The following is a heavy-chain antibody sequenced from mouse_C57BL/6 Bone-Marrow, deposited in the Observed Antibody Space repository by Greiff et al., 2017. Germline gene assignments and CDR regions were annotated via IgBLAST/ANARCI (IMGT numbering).Heavy chain of an antibody. CDR2: INPYNGGT. Sequence: VQLQQSGPVLVKPGASVKMSCKASGYTFTDYYMNWVKQSHGKSLEWIGVINPYNGGTSYNQKFKGKATLTVDKSSSTAYMELNSLTSEDSAVYYWARSVNWAFAYWGQGTLVTVSA. CDR3: ARSVNWAFAY. J-gene: IGHJ3*01. CDR1: GYTFTDYY. D-gene: IGHD4-1*01. V-gene: IGHV1-19*01.